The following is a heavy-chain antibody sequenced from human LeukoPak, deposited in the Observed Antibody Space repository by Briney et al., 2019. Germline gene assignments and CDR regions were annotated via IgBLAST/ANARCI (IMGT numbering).Heavy chain of an antibody. CDR2: INPVTGAT. V-gene: IGHV1-46*01. J-gene: IGHJ4*02. CDR1: GYTFTTCF. D-gene: IGHD5-12*01. CDR3: ARRLATDLFDY. Sequence: ASVKVSCKASGYTFTTCFMHWLRQAPGQGLEWMGLINPVTGATSNAQKFQGRVTLTRDTSKSQFSLKLSSVTAADTAVYYCARRLATDLFDYWGQGTLVTVSS.